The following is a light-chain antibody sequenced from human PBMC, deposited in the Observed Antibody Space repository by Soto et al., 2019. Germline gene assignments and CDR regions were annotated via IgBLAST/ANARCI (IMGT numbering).Light chain of an antibody. J-gene: IGLJ2*01. CDR2: EVS. Sequence: QSALTQPASVSGSPGQSITISCTGTSSDVGGYNYVSWYQQHPGKAPKLMIYEVSNRPSGVSNRFSGSKSGNTASLTISRLQAEYEADYYSSSYTSSSTLVFGGGTKLTVL. CDR1: SSDVGGYNY. CDR3: SSYTSSSTLV. V-gene: IGLV2-14*01.